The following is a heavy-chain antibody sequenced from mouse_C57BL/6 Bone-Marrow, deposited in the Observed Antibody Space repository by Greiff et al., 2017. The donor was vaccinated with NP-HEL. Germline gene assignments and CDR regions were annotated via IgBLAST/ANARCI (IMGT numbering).Heavy chain of an antibody. V-gene: IGHV1-55*01. Sequence: QVQLKQPGAELVKPGASVKMSCKASGYTFTSYWITCVKQRPGQGLEWIGDIYPGSGSTNYNEKFKSKATLTVDTSSSTAYMQLSSLTSEDSAVYYCARGYYGSTPWFAYWGQGTLVTVSA. CDR2: IYPGSGST. J-gene: IGHJ3*01. D-gene: IGHD1-1*01. CDR3: ARGYYGSTPWFAY. CDR1: GYTFTSYW.